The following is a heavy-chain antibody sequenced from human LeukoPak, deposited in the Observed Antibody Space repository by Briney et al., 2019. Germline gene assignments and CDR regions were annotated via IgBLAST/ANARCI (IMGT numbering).Heavy chain of an antibody. V-gene: IGHV4-39*01. CDR2: IYYSGST. CDR1: GESINSLSYY. D-gene: IGHD4-17*01. CDR3: ARILYDSGDHCIDY. Sequence: SETLSLTCSVSGESINSLSYYWGWIRQPPGKGLEWIGNIYYSGSTFYNASLESRLTMSVDTSKNQFSLRLRSVTAAVTAVYFCARILYDSGDHCIDYWGQGTLVTVSS. J-gene: IGHJ4*02.